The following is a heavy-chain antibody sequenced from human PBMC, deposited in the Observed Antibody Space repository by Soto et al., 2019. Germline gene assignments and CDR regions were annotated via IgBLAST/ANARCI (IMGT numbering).Heavy chain of an antibody. Sequence: GSLRLSCAASGFIIRDYAMYWVRQAPGKGLEWVSVISGSDGTTFYADSVRGRVTSSRDNSRNMVYLQMISLRAEDTAVYYCAKVIGGSESYWGGSHYYYALDVWGQGTTRTVSS. CDR3: AKVIGGSESYWGGSHYYYALDV. V-gene: IGHV3-23*01. CDR2: ISGSDGTT. J-gene: IGHJ6*02. D-gene: IGHD3-10*01. CDR1: GFIIRDYA.